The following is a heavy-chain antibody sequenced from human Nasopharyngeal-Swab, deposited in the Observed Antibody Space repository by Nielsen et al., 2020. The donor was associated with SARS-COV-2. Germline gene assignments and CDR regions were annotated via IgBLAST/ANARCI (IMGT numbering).Heavy chain of an antibody. CDR2: ISGDSDTT. Sequence: ESLKISCAASGFTFSSYWMSWVRQAPGKGLEWVSVISGDSDTTYYADSVRGRFTISRDNSKNTLNLQMNNLRAEDTAIYYCAKDRDSGDDSEEYYHYYGMDVWGQGAPVTVSS. D-gene: IGHD5-12*01. CDR1: GFTFSSYW. V-gene: IGHV3-23*01. CDR3: AKDRDSGDDSEEYYHYYGMDV. J-gene: IGHJ6*02.